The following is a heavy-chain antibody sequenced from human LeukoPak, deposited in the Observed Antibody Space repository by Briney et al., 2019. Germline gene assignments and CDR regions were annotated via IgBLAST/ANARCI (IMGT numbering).Heavy chain of an antibody. D-gene: IGHD6-6*01. J-gene: IGHJ4*02. CDR2: ITNSGGDT. CDR3: AKGSSSSRPYHFDH. CDR1: GFTFSNYA. V-gene: IGHV3-23*01. Sequence: PGGSLRLSCAASGFTFSNYAMSWVRQAPGKGLEWASAITNSGGDTFHADSVKGRFTISRDNSQSTLFLQMNSLRAEDTATYYCAKGSSSSRPYHFDHWGQGTLVTVSS.